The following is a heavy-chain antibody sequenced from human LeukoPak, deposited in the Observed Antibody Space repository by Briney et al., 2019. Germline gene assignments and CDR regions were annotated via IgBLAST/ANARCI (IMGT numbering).Heavy chain of an antibody. D-gene: IGHD2-15*01. CDR2: IYSGGST. Sequence: PGGSLRLSCAASGFTVSSNYMSWVRQAPGKGLEWVSVIYSGGSTYYADSVKGRFTISRDNSKNTLFLQMNSLRAEDTAVYFCAKDRLLLAGSYDAFDIWGQGTMVTVSS. CDR1: GFTVSSNY. CDR3: AKDRLLLAGSYDAFDI. V-gene: IGHV3-53*05. J-gene: IGHJ3*02.